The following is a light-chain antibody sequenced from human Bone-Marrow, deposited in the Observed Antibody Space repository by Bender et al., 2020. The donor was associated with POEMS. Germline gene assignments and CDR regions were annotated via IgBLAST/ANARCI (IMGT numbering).Light chain of an antibody. CDR1: TIGPTG. CDR2: DDR. CDR3: QVWEYSSDNPYVE. Sequence: SSVVTQPPSVSVAPGQTARIPCVGGTIGPTGVHWYHQRPGQAPVLVVYDDRDRPSGIPERFSGSKSGNTATLTITRVEAGDEADYYCQVWEYSSDNPYVEVGGGTKLTVL. V-gene: IGLV3-21*02. J-gene: IGLJ2*01.